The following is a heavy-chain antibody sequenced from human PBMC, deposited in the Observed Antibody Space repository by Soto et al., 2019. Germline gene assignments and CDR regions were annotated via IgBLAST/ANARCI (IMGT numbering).Heavy chain of an antibody. CDR1: GFTFGDYA. D-gene: IGHD3-3*01. CDR3: TRDFRYDFWSGPPEDV. V-gene: IGHV3-49*03. CDR2: IRSKAYGGTT. Sequence: GSLRLSCTASGFTFGDYAMSWFRQAPGKGLEWVGFIRSKAYGGTTEYAAPVKGRFTISRDDSKSIAYLQMNSLKTEDTAVYYCTRDFRYDFWSGPPEDVWGQGTTVTVS. J-gene: IGHJ6*02.